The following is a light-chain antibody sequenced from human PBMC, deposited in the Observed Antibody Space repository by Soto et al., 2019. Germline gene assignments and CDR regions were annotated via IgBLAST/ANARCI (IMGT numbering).Light chain of an antibody. CDR3: MQGTYWPYT. J-gene: IGKJ2*01. CDR2: KVS. V-gene: IGKV2-30*01. Sequence: DVVMTQSPLSLPVTLGQPASISCRSSQSLVYSDGNTYLNWFQQRPGQSPRRLIYKVSNRDSGVPDRFGGSGSGTDFTLEISRVEAEDVGVYYCMQGTYWPYTFGQGTKLEIK. CDR1: QSLVYSDGNTY.